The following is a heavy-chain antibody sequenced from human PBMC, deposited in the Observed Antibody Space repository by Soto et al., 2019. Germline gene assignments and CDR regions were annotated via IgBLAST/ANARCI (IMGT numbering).Heavy chain of an antibody. J-gene: IGHJ4*02. D-gene: IGHD3-10*01. CDR1: GGSLRSEDHY. CDR2: IFYRGNS. V-gene: IGHV4-30-4*08. Sequence: QVQLEESGPGLVKPSQTLSLNCSVSGGSLRSEDHYWSWIRQTPGKGLEWMGYIFYRGNSYYNPSLASRLTMSVDTSRTQFSLKLTSVTAADTAIYYCARASTASYDYYSFDSWGQGILGTVSS. CDR3: ARASTASYDYYSFDS.